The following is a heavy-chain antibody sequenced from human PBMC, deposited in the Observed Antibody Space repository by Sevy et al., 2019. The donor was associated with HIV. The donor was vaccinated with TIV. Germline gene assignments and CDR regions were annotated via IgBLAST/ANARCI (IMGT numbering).Heavy chain of an antibody. J-gene: IGHJ4*02. Sequence: GGSLRLSCAASGFSFNSYSMNWVRQAPGKGLEWVSFISSSSSTIYYSDSVKGRFTISRDNAKSSLYLQMNSLRDEDTAVYYCARDRGGSPRSPFDYWGQGTLVTVS. V-gene: IGHV3-48*02. D-gene: IGHD3-16*01. CDR3: ARDRGGSPRSPFDY. CDR1: GFSFNSYS. CDR2: ISSSSSTI.